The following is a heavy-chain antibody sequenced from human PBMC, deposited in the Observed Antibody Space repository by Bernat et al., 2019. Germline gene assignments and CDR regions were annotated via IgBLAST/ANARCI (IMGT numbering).Heavy chain of an antibody. CDR1: GDSIFSDSAA. D-gene: IGHD3-16*01. Sequence: QVQLQQSGPGLVKPSQTLSLTCAISGDSIFSDSAAWNWIRQSPSRGLEWLGRTYYRSKSKWHNDYSIFVKSRITINPDTSKNQFSLQLNSVTPEDTAVYYCAGDSGGIIGFDYWGQGTLVTVSS. J-gene: IGHJ4*02. V-gene: IGHV6-1*01. CDR2: TYYRSKSKWHN. CDR3: AGDSGGIIGFDY.